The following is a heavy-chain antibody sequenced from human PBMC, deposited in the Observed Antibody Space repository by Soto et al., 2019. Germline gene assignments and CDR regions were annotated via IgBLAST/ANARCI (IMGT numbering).Heavy chain of an antibody. CDR1: GFTLSSYW. D-gene: IGHD3-3*01. J-gene: IGHJ6*02. CDR2: IKQDGSEK. Sequence: GGSLRLACAASGFTLSSYWMSWVRQAPGKGLEWVANIKQDGSEKYYVDSVKGRFTISRDNAKNSLYLQMNSLRAEDTAVYYCARDRYSYYDFWSGSLPYYYFGMDVWGQGTTVTGSS. CDR3: ARDRYSYYDFWSGSLPYYYFGMDV. V-gene: IGHV3-7*01.